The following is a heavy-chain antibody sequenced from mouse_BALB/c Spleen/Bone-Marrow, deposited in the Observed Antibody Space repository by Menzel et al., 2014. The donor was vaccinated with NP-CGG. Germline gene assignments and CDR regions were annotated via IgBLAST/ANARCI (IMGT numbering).Heavy chain of an antibody. CDR1: GISITTGNYR. D-gene: IGHD2-1*01. V-gene: IGHV3-5*02. CDR2: IYYSGTI. Sequence: EVKLVESGPGLVKPSQTVSLPCTVTGISITTGNYRWSWIRQFPGNKLEWIGYIYYSGTITYNPSLTSRTTITRDTSKNQFFLEMNSLTAEDTATYYCARYGNYFDYWGQGTTLTVSS. J-gene: IGHJ2*01. CDR3: ARYGNYFDY.